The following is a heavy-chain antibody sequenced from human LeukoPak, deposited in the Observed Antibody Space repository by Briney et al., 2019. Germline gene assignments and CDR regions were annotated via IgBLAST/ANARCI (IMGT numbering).Heavy chain of an antibody. J-gene: IGHJ4*02. D-gene: IGHD6-19*01. CDR1: GFTFSSYA. Sequence: KPGGSLRLSCAASGFTFSSYAMHWVRQAPGKGLEWVAVISYVGSNKYYADSVKGRFTISRDNAENSLYLQMNSLRAEDTAVYYCARALYTTGWYPDYFDFWGQGTLVTVSS. CDR2: ISYVGSNK. CDR3: ARALYTTGWYPDYFDF. V-gene: IGHV3-30-3*01.